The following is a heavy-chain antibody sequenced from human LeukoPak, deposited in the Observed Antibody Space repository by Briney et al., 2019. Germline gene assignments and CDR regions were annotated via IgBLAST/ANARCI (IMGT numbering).Heavy chain of an antibody. V-gene: IGHV4-59*08. J-gene: IGHJ4*02. D-gene: IGHD2-2*01. CDR3: ARTDGHCSSTSCQTAFDY. Sequence: SETLSLTCAVPGGSTSSDYWSWIRQPPGKGLEWIGNISYSGTTNYNPSLKSRVTISLDTSKNQFSLKLNSVTAADTAVYYCARTDGHCSSTSCQTAFDYWGQGILVTVSS. CDR1: GGSTSSDY. CDR2: ISYSGTT.